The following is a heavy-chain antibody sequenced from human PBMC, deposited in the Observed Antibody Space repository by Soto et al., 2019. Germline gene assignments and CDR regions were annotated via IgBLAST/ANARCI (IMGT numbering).Heavy chain of an antibody. Sequence: PGGSLRLSCTASGFTLKSYAMEWVRQAPGKGLEWVAVISYDGSNKFYADSVKGRFTISRDNSKNILYLEMSSLRPDDTAMYFCARDQSSTVITSTHFDPWGQGTLVTVSS. CDR1: GFTLKSYA. CDR3: ARDQSSTVITSTHFDP. J-gene: IGHJ5*02. CDR2: ISYDGSNK. V-gene: IGHV3-30*04. D-gene: IGHD3-22*01.